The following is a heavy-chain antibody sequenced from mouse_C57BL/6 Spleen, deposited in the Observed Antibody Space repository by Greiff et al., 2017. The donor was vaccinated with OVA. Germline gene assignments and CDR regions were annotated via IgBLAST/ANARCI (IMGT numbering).Heavy chain of an antibody. D-gene: IGHD2-4*01. J-gene: IGHJ3*01. V-gene: IGHV5-6*01. CDR1: GFTFSSYG. Sequence: EVKLMESGGDLVKPGGSLKLSCAASGFTFSSYGMSWVRQTPDKRLEWVATISSGGSYTYYPDSVKGRFTISRDNAKNTLYLQMSSLKSEDTAMYYCARYDSFAYWGQGTLVTVSA. CDR3: ARYDSFAY. CDR2: ISSGGSYT.